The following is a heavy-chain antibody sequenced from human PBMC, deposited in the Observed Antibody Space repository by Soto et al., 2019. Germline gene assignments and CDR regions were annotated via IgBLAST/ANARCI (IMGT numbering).Heavy chain of an antibody. Sequence: QVQLQQWGAGLLKPSETLSLTCAVYGGSFSNYYWSWIRQPPATGLEWIGDINHSGSTNYNPSLKSRVTISVDTSKNQFSLKLSSVTAADTAVYYCAREGRYFDLWGRGTLVTVSS. CDR3: AREGRYFDL. V-gene: IGHV4-34*01. CDR2: INHSGST. CDR1: GGSFSNYY. J-gene: IGHJ2*01.